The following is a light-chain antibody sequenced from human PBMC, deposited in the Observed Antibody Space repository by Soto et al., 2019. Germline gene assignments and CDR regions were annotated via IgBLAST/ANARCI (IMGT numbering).Light chain of an antibody. J-gene: IGKJ5*01. Sequence: ETVLTQSPATLSLSPGERATLSCRASQNVEGYLAWYQQTPGQATRLLIYDASNRATGTPARFSGSVSGTDFTLTISSLEPEDFAVYYCQQRRNWPPLTFGQGTRLEIK. V-gene: IGKV3-11*01. CDR3: QQRRNWPPLT. CDR1: QNVEGY. CDR2: DAS.